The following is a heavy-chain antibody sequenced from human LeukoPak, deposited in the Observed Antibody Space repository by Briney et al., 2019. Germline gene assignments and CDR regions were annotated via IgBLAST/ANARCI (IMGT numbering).Heavy chain of an antibody. CDR1: GFTFSNYG. CDR2: IWHDGTNK. D-gene: IGHD3-22*01. CDR3: ARGGYSDSSTYPPGKV. J-gene: IGHJ4*02. Sequence: GGSLRLSCAASGFTFSNYGMHWVRQAPGKGLEWVAVIWHDGTNKYYADSVKGRFTISRDNSKNTLYLQMSSLRAEDTAVYYCARGGYSDSSTYPPGKVWGQGTLVTVSS. V-gene: IGHV3-33*01.